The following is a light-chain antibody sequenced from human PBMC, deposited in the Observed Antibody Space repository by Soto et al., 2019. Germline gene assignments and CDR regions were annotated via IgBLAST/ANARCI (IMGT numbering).Light chain of an antibody. Sequence: DIVMTQTPLSLPVTPGEPASISCRSSQSLLDSDAGNTYLDWYLQKPGQSPHLLLYTLSYRASVVPYRFSGSGSGPDFTLKISWVEAEDVVLYYCMQRIEFPFSFVQGTKLEIK. CDR1: QSLLDSDAGNTY. J-gene: IGKJ2*01. CDR2: TLS. CDR3: MQRIEFPFS. V-gene: IGKV2-40*01.